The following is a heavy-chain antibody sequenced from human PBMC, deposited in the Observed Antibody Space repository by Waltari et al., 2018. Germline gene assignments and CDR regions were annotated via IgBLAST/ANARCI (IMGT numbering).Heavy chain of an antibody. CDR1: GGPISSGDYY. J-gene: IGHJ5*02. Sequence: QVQLQESGPGLVEPSQTLSLTCTVFGGPISSGDYYWGWIRQPPGKGLEWIGFIYHSGNTHYNPSLKSRITMSVDTSKNQFSPNLNSVNAADTAVYYCARGTHGFDPWGQGTLVTVSS. CDR3: ARGTHGFDP. V-gene: IGHV4-30-4*08. CDR2: IYHSGNT.